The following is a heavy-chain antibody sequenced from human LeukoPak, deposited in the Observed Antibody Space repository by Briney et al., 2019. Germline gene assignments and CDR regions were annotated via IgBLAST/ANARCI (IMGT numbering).Heavy chain of an antibody. D-gene: IGHD3-10*01. V-gene: IGHV3-30*03. CDR1: GFTFSSFG. CDR2: ISYDGSYK. J-gene: IGHJ4*02. Sequence: GRSLRLSCAASGFTFSSFGMHWVRQAPGKGLEWVAVISYDGSYKNYVDSVKGRFTISRDYSKNTLYLQMNSLRAEDTAVYYCARVSEVGYYGSGSYFGFWGQGTLVTVSS. CDR3: ARVSEVGYYGSGSYFGF.